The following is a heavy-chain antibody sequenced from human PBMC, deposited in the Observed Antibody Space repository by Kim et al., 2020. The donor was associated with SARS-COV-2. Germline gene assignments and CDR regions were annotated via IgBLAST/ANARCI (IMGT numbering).Heavy chain of an antibody. D-gene: IGHD2-8*01. CDR3: ARRVYSSSDY. CDR1: GFSFSDYY. V-gene: IGHV3-11*01. Sequence: GGSLRLSCAASGFSFSDYYMTWIRQAPGKGLGWVSYITSSGTSKYYADSVKGRFTISRDNAKNSLFLQMDSLRDEDTAVYYCARRVYSSSDYWGQGTLVTVSS. J-gene: IGHJ4*02. CDR2: ITSSGTSK.